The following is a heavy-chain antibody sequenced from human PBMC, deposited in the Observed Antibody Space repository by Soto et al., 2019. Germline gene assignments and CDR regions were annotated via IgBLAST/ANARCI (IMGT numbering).Heavy chain of an antibody. CDR1: VFTFSSYW. Sequence: PVGSLRLSCASSVFTFSSYWMSWVRQSPGRGLEWVANIKQDGSEKYYVDSVKGRFTISRDNAKNSLYLQMNSLRAEDTAVYYCERVFDYWGQGTLVTVSS. CDR3: ERVFDY. CDR2: IKQDGSEK. V-gene: IGHV3-7*01. J-gene: IGHJ4*02.